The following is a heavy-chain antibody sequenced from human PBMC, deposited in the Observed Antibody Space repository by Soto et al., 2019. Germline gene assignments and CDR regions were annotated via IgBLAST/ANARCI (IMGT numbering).Heavy chain of an antibody. Sequence: SVKVSCKASGGTFSSYATSWVRQAPGQGLEWMGGIIPIFGTANYAQKFQGRVTITADESTSTAYMELSSLRSEDTAVYYCARDPGYIDQLLFSVWGQGTTVTVLL. D-gene: IGHD2-2*01. CDR3: ARDPGYIDQLLFSV. V-gene: IGHV1-69*13. CDR1: GGTFSSYA. CDR2: IIPIFGTA. J-gene: IGHJ6*02.